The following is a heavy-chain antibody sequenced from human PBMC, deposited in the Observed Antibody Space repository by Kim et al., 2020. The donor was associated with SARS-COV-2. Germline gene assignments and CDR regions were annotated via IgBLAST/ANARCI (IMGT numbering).Heavy chain of an antibody. V-gene: IGHV1-18*01. J-gene: IGHJ4*02. D-gene: IGHD2-15*01. CDR2: ISTKNGDT. Sequence: ASVKVSCKSSGYTFNYYAVTRVRQAPGQGLEWMGWISTKNGDTSYAQRFEGRLTMTTETSTTTAYMELRSLTSDDTAVYFCARSSGGGAYPPRDSWGQGTLVTVSS. CDR3: ARSSGGGAYPPRDS. CDR1: GYTFNYYA.